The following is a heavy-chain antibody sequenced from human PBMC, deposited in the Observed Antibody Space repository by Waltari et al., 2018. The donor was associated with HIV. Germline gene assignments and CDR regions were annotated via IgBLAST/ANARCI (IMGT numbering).Heavy chain of an antibody. V-gene: IGHV4-31*03. D-gene: IGHD5-18*01. Sequence: QVQLQESGPGLVRPPQTLSLTCTVSGGSIGIGPYYWSWTRQHPGKGLEWIGYIYDSGYTFYNPTLKSRVAMSVETSKNQFSLRLNSVTAADTAVYYCARGWDTARVAGDYFGMDVWGQGTTVTVS. CDR3: ARGWDTARVAGDYFGMDV. J-gene: IGHJ6*02. CDR2: IYDSGYT. CDR1: GGSIGIGPYY.